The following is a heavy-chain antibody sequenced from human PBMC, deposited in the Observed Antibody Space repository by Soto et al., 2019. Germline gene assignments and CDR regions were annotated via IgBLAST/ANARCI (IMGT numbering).Heavy chain of an antibody. J-gene: IGHJ4*02. CDR3: AKSGGHYDSSGYLFFDY. CDR1: GFTFSMYW. V-gene: IGHV3-74*01. CDR2: INDDGIST. D-gene: IGHD3-22*01. Sequence: GGSLRLSCAASGFTFSMYWMHWVRQVPGKGPEWVSRINDDGISTNYADSVKGRFTISRDNAKNTLYLQMNALRVEDTGAYYCAKSGGHYDSSGYLFFDYWGQGTLVTVSS.